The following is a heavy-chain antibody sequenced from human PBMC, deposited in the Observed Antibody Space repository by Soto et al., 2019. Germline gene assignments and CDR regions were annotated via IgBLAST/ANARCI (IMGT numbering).Heavy chain of an antibody. J-gene: IGHJ4*02. V-gene: IGHV3-23*01. Sequence: EVQLLESGGGLVQPGGSLRLSCAASGFTFSTYAMSWVRQAPGKGLEWVATISGSGENTYFADSVKGRSSIPRDNSKTTLYLQVNRLTAEVTAVYYCAKATTYYFDSSGSSFDSWGQGALVTVSS. CDR2: ISGSGENT. CDR1: GFTFSTYA. D-gene: IGHD3-22*01. CDR3: AKATTYYFDSSGSSFDS.